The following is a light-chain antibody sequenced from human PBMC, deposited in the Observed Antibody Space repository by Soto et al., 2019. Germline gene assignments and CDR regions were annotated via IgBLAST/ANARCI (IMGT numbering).Light chain of an antibody. CDR3: QSYDSSLSGSV. J-gene: IGLJ3*02. V-gene: IGLV1-40*01. Sequence: QSVLTQPPSVSGAPGPRVTISCTGSSSNIGAGYDVHWYQQLPGTAPKLLIYGNSNRPSWVPDRFSGSKSGTSASLAITGLHAEDEADYYCQSYDSSLSGSVFGGGTKLTVL. CDR2: GNS. CDR1: SSNIGAGYD.